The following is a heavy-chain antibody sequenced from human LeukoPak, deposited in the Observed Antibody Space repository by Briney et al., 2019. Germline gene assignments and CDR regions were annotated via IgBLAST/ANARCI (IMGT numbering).Heavy chain of an antibody. Sequence: PSETLSLTCTVSGGSISSSSYYWGWIRQPPGKGLEWIGSIYYSGSTYYNPSLKSRVTISVDTSKNQFSLKLSSVTAADTAVYYCARYEGDYFDYWGQGTLVTVSS. J-gene: IGHJ4*02. CDR2: IYYSGST. D-gene: IGHD3-16*01. CDR3: ARYEGDYFDY. V-gene: IGHV4-39*01. CDR1: GGSISSSSYY.